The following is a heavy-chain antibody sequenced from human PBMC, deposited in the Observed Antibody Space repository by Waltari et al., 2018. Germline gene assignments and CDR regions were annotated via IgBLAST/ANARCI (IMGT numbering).Heavy chain of an antibody. CDR2: ISGSGGST. V-gene: IGHV3-23*01. Sequence: EVQLLESGGGLVQPGGSLRLSCAASGFTFSSYAMSWVRQAPGKGLEWVSAISGSGGSTYYADSVKGRLTISRDNSKNTLYLQRNSLRAEDTAVYYCAKGHCGVVYNWFDPWGQGTLVTVSS. CDR3: AKGHCGVVYNWFDP. CDR1: GFTFSSYA. J-gene: IGHJ5*02. D-gene: IGHD3-3*01.